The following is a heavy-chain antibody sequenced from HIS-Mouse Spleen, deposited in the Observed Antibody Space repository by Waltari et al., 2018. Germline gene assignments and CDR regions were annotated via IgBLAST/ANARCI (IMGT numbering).Heavy chain of an antibody. J-gene: IGHJ2*01. D-gene: IGHD6-13*01. CDR3: AREIPYSSSWYDWYFDL. CDR1: GGSISSSRYY. V-gene: IGHV4-39*07. CDR2: NCYSGST. Sequence: QLQLQESGPGLLKPSETLSLTCTVSGGSISSSRYYWGWIRRPPGKGLEWIGSNCYSGSTSYNPSLKHRFTISVDTSKNQFSLTLRSVTAAATAVYYCAREIPYSSSWYDWYFDLWGRGTLVTVSS.